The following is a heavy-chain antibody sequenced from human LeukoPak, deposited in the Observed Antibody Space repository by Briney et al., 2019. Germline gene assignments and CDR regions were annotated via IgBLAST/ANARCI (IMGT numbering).Heavy chain of an antibody. D-gene: IGHD1-26*01. J-gene: IGHJ4*02. V-gene: IGHV1-18*01. CDR2: ISAYNGNT. Sequence: WASVKVSCKASGYTFTSYGISWVRQAPGQGLEWMGWISAYNGNTNYAQKLQGRVTMTTDTSTSTAYMELRSLRSDDAAVCYCARARGSYYYFDYWGQGTLVTVSS. CDR3: ARARGSYYYFDY. CDR1: GYTFTSYG.